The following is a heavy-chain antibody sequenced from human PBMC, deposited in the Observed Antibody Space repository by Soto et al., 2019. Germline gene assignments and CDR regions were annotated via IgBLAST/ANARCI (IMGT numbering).Heavy chain of an antibody. CDR1: GGTFSSYA. J-gene: IGHJ4*02. Sequence: SVKVSCKASGGTFSSYAISWVRQAPGQGLEWMGGIIPIFGTANYAQKFQGRVTITADESTSTAYMELSSLRSEDTAVYYCARDGGYSSSWYSDTDYWGQGTLVTVSS. CDR3: ARDGGYSSSWYSDTDY. CDR2: IIPIFGTA. D-gene: IGHD6-13*01. V-gene: IGHV1-69*13.